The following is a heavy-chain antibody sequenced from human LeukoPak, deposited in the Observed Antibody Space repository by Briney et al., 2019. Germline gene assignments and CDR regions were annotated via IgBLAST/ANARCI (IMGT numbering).Heavy chain of an antibody. CDR3: ARGLVVVPAAIRVEGAFDI. CDR2: IKQDGSEK. D-gene: IGHD2-2*02. J-gene: IGHJ3*02. V-gene: IGHV3-7*04. Sequence: GGSLRLSCATSGFIFSRYWMSWVRQAPGKGLEWVANIKQDGSEKYYVDSVKGRFTISRDNAKNSLYLQMNSLRAEDTAVYYCARGLVVVPAAIRVEGAFDIWGQGTMVTVSS. CDR1: GFIFSRYW.